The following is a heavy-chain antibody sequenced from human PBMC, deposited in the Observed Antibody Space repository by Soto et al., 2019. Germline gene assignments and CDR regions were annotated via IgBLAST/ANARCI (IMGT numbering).Heavy chain of an antibody. CDR1: GGTFSSYT. D-gene: IGHD3-10*01. V-gene: IGHV1-69*08. Sequence: QVQLVQSGAEVKKPGSSVKVSCKASGGTFSSYTISWVRQAPGQGLEWMGRIIPILGIANYAQKFQGRVTITADKSTSTAYMELSSLRSEDTAVYYCARDPGYYYGPGSYFQHWGQGTLVTVSS. CDR2: IIPILGIA. CDR3: ARDPGYYYGPGSYFQH. J-gene: IGHJ1*01.